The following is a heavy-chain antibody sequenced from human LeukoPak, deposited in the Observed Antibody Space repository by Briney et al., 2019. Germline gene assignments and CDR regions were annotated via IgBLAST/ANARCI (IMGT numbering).Heavy chain of an antibody. CDR3: AKRGRYGSGSYYIFDY. CDR2: ISYDGSNK. CDR1: GFTFSSYG. V-gene: IGHV3-30*18. J-gene: IGHJ4*02. D-gene: IGHD3-10*01. Sequence: GRSLRLSCAASGFTFSSYGMHWVRQAPGKGLEWVAVISYDGSNKYYADSVKGRFTISRDNSKNTLYLQMNSLRAEDTAVCYCAKRGRYGSGSYYIFDYWGQGTLVTVSS.